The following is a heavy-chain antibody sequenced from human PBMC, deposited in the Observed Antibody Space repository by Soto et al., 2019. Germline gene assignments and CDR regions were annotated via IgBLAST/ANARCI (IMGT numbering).Heavy chain of an antibody. CDR3: ARDTIFGDEYYYYMDV. D-gene: IGHD3-3*01. CDR1: GFTFSSYS. CDR2: ISSSSSYI. Sequence: GGSLRLSCAASGFTFSSYSMNWVRQAPGKGLEWVSSISSSSSYIYYADSVKGRFTISRDNAKNSLYLQMNSLRAEDKDVYYCARDTIFGDEYYYYMDVWGKGTTVTVSS. J-gene: IGHJ6*03. V-gene: IGHV3-21*01.